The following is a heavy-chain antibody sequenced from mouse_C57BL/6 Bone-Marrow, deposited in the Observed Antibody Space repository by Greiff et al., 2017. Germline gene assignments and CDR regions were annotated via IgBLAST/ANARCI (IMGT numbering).Heavy chain of an antibody. CDR2: FYPRSGNT. CDR1: GSPFTSYG. Sequence: QVKLQQSGAALARPGASVKLSCQASGSPFTSYGLSWVKQRTGQGLEWFGEFYPRSGNTYYNEKFKGKATLTADKSSSTAYMELRSLTSEDSAVYVCASHYYGSSYDAMDYWGQGTSVTVSS. V-gene: IGHV1-81*01. J-gene: IGHJ4*01. CDR3: ASHYYGSSYDAMDY. D-gene: IGHD1-1*01.